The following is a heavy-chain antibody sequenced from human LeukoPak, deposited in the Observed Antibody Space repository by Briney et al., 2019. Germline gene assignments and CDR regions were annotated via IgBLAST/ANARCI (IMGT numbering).Heavy chain of an antibody. J-gene: IGHJ5*02. CDR1: GFTFSDFY. CDR2: ISSSGSTI. Sequence: GGSLRLSCAASGFTFSDFYMSWIRQAPGKGREWVSYISSSGSTIYYADSVKGRFTISRDNAKNSLYLQMNSLRAEDTAVYYCARYSSSQGFDPWGQGTLVTVSS. D-gene: IGHD6-13*01. V-gene: IGHV3-11*04. CDR3: ARYSSSQGFDP.